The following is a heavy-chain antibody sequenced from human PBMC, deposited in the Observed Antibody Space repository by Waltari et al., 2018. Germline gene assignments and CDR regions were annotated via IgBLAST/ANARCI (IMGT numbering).Heavy chain of an antibody. CDR2: IWYDGSNK. D-gene: IGHD1-1*01. CDR1: GFTFSSYG. Sequence: QVQLVESGGGVVQPGRSLRLSCAASGFTFSSYGMHWVRQAPGKGLEWVAVIWYDGSNKYYADSVKGRFTISIDNSKNTLYLQMNSLRAEDTAVYYCARDAGTAYYYGMDVWGQGTTVTVSS. J-gene: IGHJ6*02. CDR3: ARDAGTAYYYGMDV. V-gene: IGHV3-33*01.